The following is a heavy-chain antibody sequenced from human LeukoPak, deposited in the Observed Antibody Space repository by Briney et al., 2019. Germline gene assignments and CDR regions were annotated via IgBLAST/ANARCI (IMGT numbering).Heavy chain of an antibody. CDR3: ARVGALSSSWLLY. Sequence: PGGSLRLSCAASGFSFSDAWMNWVRQAPGKGLEWVSSISRSATTIYYADSVKGRFTISRDNAKNSLYLQMNSLRAEDTAVYFCARVGALSSSWLLYWGQGTLVTVSS. J-gene: IGHJ4*02. V-gene: IGHV3-69-1*02. D-gene: IGHD6-13*01. CDR2: ISRSATTI. CDR1: GFSFSDAW.